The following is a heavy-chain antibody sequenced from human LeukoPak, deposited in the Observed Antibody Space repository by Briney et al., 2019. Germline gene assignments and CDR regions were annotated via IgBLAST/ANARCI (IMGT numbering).Heavy chain of an antibody. CDR1: GFTFSDYY. CDR3: ARDDKRYCSSTSCSAEDY. D-gene: IGHD2-2*01. V-gene: IGHV3-11*06. CDR2: ISSSSSYT. J-gene: IGHJ4*02. Sequence: GGSLRLSCAASGFTFSDYYMSWIRQAPGKGLEWVSYISSSSSYTNYADPVKGRFTISRDNAKNSLYLQMNSLRAEDTAVYYCARDDKRYCSSTSCSAEDYWGQGTLVTVSS.